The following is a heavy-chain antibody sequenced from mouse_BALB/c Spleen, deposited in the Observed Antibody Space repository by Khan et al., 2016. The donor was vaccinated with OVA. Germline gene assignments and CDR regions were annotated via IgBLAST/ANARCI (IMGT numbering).Heavy chain of an antibody. CDR3: ARVYGGDFDY. CDR2: ISYRGNT. CDR1: GYSITSDYA. D-gene: IGHD1-1*01. V-gene: IGHV3-2*02. J-gene: IGHJ2*01. Sequence: EVQLQESGPGLVKPSQSLSLTCTVTGYSITSDYAWNWIRQFPGNKLEWMGFISYRGNTNYNPSLKSRISINRATSKNQFFLQLNSVTTEDTATYYCARVYGGDFDYWGQGTTLTVSS.